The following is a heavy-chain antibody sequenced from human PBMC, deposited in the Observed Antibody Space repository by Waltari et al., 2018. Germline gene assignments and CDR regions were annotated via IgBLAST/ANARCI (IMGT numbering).Heavy chain of an antibody. CDR3: ARPDILTGHYDMDV. V-gene: IGHV1-69*01. CDR1: GGTFRSYG. CDR2: ITPSLESA. J-gene: IGHJ6*02. Sequence: QVQLVQSGAEVKKPGSSVKVSCKVSGGTFRSYGISWVRQAPGEGLEWMGGITPSLESAHHAQKFQGRVAITADESTNTTYMELSSLTYEDTAVYYCARPDILTGHYDMDVWGQGTTVTVSS. D-gene: IGHD3-9*01.